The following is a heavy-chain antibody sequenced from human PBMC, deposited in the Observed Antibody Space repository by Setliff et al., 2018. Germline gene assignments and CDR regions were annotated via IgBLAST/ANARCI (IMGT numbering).Heavy chain of an antibody. Sequence: ASVKVSCKSSGGAFSSSGITWVRQAPGQGLQWLGRFIPILGATNYAQNFQGRVTITADESTSTGYMELRSLRSDDTAVYYCARAGMASVNRKGVFEYWGQGTLVTVSS. CDR3: ARAGMASVNRKGVFEY. CDR2: FIPILGAT. CDR1: GGAFSSSG. J-gene: IGHJ4*02. D-gene: IGHD3-10*01. V-gene: IGHV1-69*13.